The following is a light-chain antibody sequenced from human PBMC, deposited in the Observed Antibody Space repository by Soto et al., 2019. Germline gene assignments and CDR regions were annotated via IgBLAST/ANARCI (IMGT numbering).Light chain of an antibody. CDR1: SSNIGNNF. J-gene: IGLJ2*01. CDR2: DNG. Sequence: QSVLTQPPSMSGAAGQRVTISCAGSSSNIGNNFVDWYQQFPGTAPKHLIFDNGQRPSGIPDRFFGAKSGSSASLSITGPQTGDEAIYYCATWDIKLNGVVFGGGTRLTVL. CDR3: ATWDIKLNGVV. V-gene: IGLV1-51*01.